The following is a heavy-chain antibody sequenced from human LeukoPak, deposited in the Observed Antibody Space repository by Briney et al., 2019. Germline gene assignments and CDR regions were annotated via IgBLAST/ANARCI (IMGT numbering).Heavy chain of an antibody. V-gene: IGHV3-48*02. CDR1: GFTFSSFS. CDR2: ISSSSSTI. Sequence: GGSLRLSCAASGFTFSSFSMNWVRQAPGKGLEWISYISSSSSTIYYADSVKGRFTISRDNAKNSLYLQMNSLRDEDTAVYYCAREGRWDWQQPDPDYWGQGTLVTVSS. J-gene: IGHJ4*02. CDR3: AREGRWDWQQPDPDY. D-gene: IGHD6-13*01.